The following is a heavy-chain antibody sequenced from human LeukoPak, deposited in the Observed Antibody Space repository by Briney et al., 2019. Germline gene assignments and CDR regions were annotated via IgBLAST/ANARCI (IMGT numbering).Heavy chain of an antibody. D-gene: IGHD3-22*01. CDR2: NSSSGSVI. V-gene: IGHV3-11*01. Sequence: RGSLGLSCAASGFSLSDYYMSWVRHAPGKGLEWVSYNSSSGSVIYYAESVKGRFTISRDNAKNSLYLQMNSLRADDTAVYYCAREVVQDYYDSSGYYYWSRGWFDPWGQGTLVTVSS. CDR3: AREVVQDYYDSSGYYYWSRGWFDP. CDR1: GFSLSDYY. J-gene: IGHJ5*02.